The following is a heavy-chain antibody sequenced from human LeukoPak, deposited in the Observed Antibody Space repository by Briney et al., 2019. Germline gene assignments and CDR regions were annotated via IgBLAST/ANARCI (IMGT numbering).Heavy chain of an antibody. CDR3: ARGILRQNWFDP. CDR1: GYTFTSNY. V-gene: IGHV1-46*01. J-gene: IGHJ5*02. CDR2: IYPRDGST. D-gene: IGHD3-3*01. Sequence: ASVKVSCKASGYTFTSNYIHWVRQAPGQGLEWMGMIYPRDGSTSYAQKFQGRVTMTTDTSTSTAYMELRSLRSDDTAVYYCARGILRQNWFDPWGQGTLVTVSS.